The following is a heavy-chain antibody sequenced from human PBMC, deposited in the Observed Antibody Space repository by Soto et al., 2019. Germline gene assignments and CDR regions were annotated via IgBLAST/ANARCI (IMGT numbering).Heavy chain of an antibody. CDR3: ARQSGMDV. CDR2: IWPGDSET. CDR1: GYNFNRYW. J-gene: IGHJ6*02. Sequence: LGESLKISCNGSGYNFNRYWIGWVRQMPGKGLEWMGIIWPGDSETRYSPSFQGQVIISVDKSINTVHLQWSSLKASDTAIYYCARQSGMDVWGQGTTVTVSS. V-gene: IGHV5-51*01.